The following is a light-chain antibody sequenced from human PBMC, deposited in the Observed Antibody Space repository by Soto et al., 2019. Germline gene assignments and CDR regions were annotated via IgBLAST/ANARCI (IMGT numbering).Light chain of an antibody. J-gene: IGKJ4*01. CDR3: YQGYSTPPLT. CDR2: AAS. Sequence: DIQMTQSPSSLSASVGDRVTITCRASQSISSYLNWYQQKPGKAPKLLIYAASSLQSGVPSRFSGSGSGTDFTLTISRLQPEDFATYYCYQGYSTPPLTFGGGNKVEIK. V-gene: IGKV1-39*01. CDR1: QSISSY.